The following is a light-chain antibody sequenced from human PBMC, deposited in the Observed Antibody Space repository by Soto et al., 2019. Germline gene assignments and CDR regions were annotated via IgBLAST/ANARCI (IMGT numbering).Light chain of an antibody. CDR2: EDH. J-gene: IGLJ3*02. V-gene: IGLV6-57*03. CDR1: SGSIDSNF. Sequence: NFMLTQPHSVSESPGKTVTISCTRSSGSIDSNFVQWYQQRPGSAPTTVIYEDHQRPSGVPDRFSGSIDSSSNSASLTISGLKTEDEADYYCQSYDSSILVFGGGTQVTVL. CDR3: QSYDSSILV.